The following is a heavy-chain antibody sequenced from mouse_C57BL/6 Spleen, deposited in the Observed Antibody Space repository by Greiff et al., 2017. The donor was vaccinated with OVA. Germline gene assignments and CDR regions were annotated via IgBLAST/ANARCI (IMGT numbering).Heavy chain of an antibody. D-gene: IGHD1-1*01. J-gene: IGHJ1*03. CDR3: ARKAYYYGSSYGWYFDV. CDR1: GFTFSDYG. V-gene: IGHV5-17*01. Sequence: EVKLVESGGGLVKPGGSLKLSCAASGFTFSDYGMHWVRQAPEKGLEWVAYISSGSSTIYYADTVKGRFTISRDNAKNTLFLQMTSLRSEDTAMYYCARKAYYYGSSYGWYFDVWGTGTTVTVSS. CDR2: ISSGSSTI.